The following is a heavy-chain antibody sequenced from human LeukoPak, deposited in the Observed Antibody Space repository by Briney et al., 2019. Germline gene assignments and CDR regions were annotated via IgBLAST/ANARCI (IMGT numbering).Heavy chain of an antibody. CDR2: IKSKTEGGTT. V-gene: IGHV3-15*01. J-gene: IGHJ4*02. CDR1: GFTVSNAW. CDR3: STDPTY. Sequence: PGGSLRLSCAASGFTVSNAWMSWVRQAPGKGLEWLGRIKSKTEGGTTDYAAPVKGRFTISRYDSKNTVYLQMNRLITEDTAVYYCSTDPTYWGQGTLVTVSS.